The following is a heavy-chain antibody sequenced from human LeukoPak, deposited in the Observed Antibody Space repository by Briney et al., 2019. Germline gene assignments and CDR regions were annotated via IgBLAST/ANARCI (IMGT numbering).Heavy chain of an antibody. D-gene: IGHD2-2*01. J-gene: IGHJ3*02. CDR1: GGTFSSYA. V-gene: IGHV1-69*05. CDR3: ARAVVHCSSTSCWTPRAFDI. Sequence: SVKVSCKASGGTFSSYAISWVRQAPGQGLEWMGGIIPIFGTANYAQNLQGRVTMTTDTSTSTAYMELRSLRSDDTALYYCARAVVHCSSTSCWTPRAFDIWGQGTMVTVSS. CDR2: IIPIFGTA.